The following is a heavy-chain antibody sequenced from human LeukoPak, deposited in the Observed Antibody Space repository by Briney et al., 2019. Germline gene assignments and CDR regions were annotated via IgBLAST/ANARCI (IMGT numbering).Heavy chain of an antibody. CDR2: ISSSGSTI. D-gene: IGHD6-19*01. CDR3: ATSYSSGWYYFDY. V-gene: IGHV3-48*03. CDR1: GFTFSSYE. J-gene: IGHJ4*02. Sequence: GGSLRLSCAASGFTFSSYEMNWVRQAPGKGLEWVSYISSSGSTIYYADSVKGRFTVSRDNAKNSLYLQMNSLRAEDTAVYYCATSYSSGWYYFDYWGQGTLVTVSS.